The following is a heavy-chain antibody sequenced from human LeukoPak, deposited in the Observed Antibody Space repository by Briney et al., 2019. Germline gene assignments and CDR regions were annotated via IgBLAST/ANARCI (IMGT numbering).Heavy chain of an antibody. V-gene: IGHV3-7*01. CDR1: GFTFSNYW. D-gene: IGHD5-18*01. CDR2: ITLDGSEK. CDR3: ARGGSVDTASDGDY. J-gene: IGHJ4*02. Sequence: GGSMRLSCVPSGFTFSNYWMTWVRQAPGKGLEWVANITLDGSEKYYVDSVKGRFTISRDNAQNSVYLQISSLRVEDTALYYCARGGSVDTASDGDYWGQGTLVTVSS.